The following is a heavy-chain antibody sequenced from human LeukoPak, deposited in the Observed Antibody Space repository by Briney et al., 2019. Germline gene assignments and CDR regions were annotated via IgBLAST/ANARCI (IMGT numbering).Heavy chain of an antibody. Sequence: PGGSLRLSCAASGFTFRGSAMNWVRQASGKGLEWVGRIRSKANSYATAYAASVKGRFTISRDDSKNTAYLQMNSLKTEDTAVYYCTRRYGDHSGWAGYHDSWGQGTLVTVSS. V-gene: IGHV3-73*01. CDR2: IRSKANSYAT. CDR1: GFTFRGSA. J-gene: IGHJ4*02. D-gene: IGHD6-19*01. CDR3: TRRYGDHSGWAGYHDS.